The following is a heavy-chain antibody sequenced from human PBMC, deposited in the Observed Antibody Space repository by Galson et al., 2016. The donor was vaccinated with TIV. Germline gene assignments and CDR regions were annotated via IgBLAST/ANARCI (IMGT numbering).Heavy chain of an antibody. CDR2: MSPSNGNT. D-gene: IGHD3-22*01. J-gene: IGHJ4*02. V-gene: IGHV1-8*01. CDR3: ARGHCYDSSGYSFDF. CDR1: GYTFTSFD. Sequence: SVKVSCKASGYTFTSFDISWIRQAPGQGLEWMGWMSPSNGNTGYAQKFRGRITMTRHPSTTTVYMELSGLTSEDTAVYYCARGHCYDSSGYSFDFLGQGTLVTVSS.